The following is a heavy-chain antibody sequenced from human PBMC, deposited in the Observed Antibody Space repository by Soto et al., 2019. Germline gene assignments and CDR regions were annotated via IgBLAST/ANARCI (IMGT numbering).Heavy chain of an antibody. CDR1: GGSISSYY. J-gene: IGHJ3*02. CDR2: IYYSGST. Sequence: QVQLQESGPRLVKPSETLSLTCNVSGGSISSYYWSWIRQPPGKGLEWIGYIYYSGSTNYNPSLKGRVTISVDTSKNQFSLKLSSVTAADTAVYYCARWGSYDSDALDIWGQGTMVTVSA. CDR3: ARWGSYDSDALDI. V-gene: IGHV4-59*01. D-gene: IGHD3-16*01.